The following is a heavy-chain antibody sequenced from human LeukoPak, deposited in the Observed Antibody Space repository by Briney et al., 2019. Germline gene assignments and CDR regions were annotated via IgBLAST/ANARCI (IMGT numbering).Heavy chain of an antibody. CDR2: IYYSGST. CDR1: GGSISSGSYY. D-gene: IGHD3-16*01. V-gene: IGHV4-61*01. Sequence: SETLSLTCTVSGGSISSGSYYWSWIRQPPGKGLEWIGYIYYSGSTNYNPSLKSRVTISVDTSKNQFSLKLSSVTAADTAVYYCARVITFGVPLYYFDYWGQGTLVTVSS. CDR3: ARVITFGVPLYYFDY. J-gene: IGHJ4*02.